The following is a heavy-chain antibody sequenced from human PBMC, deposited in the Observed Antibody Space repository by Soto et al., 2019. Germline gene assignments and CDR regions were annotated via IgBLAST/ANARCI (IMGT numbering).Heavy chain of an antibody. Sequence: QVQLVESGGGVVQPGRSLRLSCAASGFTFSSYGMHWVRQAPGKGLEWVAVIWYDGSNKYYADSVKGRFTISRDNSKNTLYLQMNSLRAEDTAVYYCARDADPYDFWSGYYECYMDVWGKGTTVTVSS. V-gene: IGHV3-33*01. D-gene: IGHD3-3*01. CDR2: IWYDGSNK. CDR3: ARDADPYDFWSGYYECYMDV. CDR1: GFTFSSYG. J-gene: IGHJ6*03.